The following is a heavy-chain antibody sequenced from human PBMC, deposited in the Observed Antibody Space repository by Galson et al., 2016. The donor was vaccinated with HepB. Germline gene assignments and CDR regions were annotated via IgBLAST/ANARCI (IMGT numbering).Heavy chain of an antibody. CDR3: ARVMVDYHYWSNKPKHYYSGMDV. CDR1: GITFSDSY. J-gene: IGHJ6*02. CDR2: ISSSGTTI. Sequence: SLRLSCAASGITFSDSYMTRIRQAPGKGLEWLSYISSSGTTIYYADSVKGRFTISRDNAKNSLYLQMNSLRAEDTAVYYCARVMVDYHYWSNKPKHYYSGMDVWGQGTTVTVSS. D-gene: IGHD3-3*01. V-gene: IGHV3-11*01.